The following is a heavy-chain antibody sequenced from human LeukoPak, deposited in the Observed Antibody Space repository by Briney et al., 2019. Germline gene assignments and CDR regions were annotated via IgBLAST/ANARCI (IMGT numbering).Heavy chain of an antibody. CDR1: GFTFCSYS. V-gene: IGHV3-21*01. Sequence: PGGSLRLSCAASGFTFCSYSMNWVRQAPGKGLEWVSSISSSSSYIYYADSVKGRFTISRDNAKNSLYLQMNSLRAEDTAVYYCARENTIFGVVIHIDAFDIWGQGTIVTVSS. CDR3: ARENTIFGVVIHIDAFDI. CDR2: ISSSSSYI. D-gene: IGHD3-3*01. J-gene: IGHJ3*02.